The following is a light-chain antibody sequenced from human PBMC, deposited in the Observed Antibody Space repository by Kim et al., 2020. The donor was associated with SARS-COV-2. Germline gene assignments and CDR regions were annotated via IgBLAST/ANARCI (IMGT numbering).Light chain of an antibody. Sequence: SYELTQPPSVSVSPGQTASITCSGDKLGDKYVCWYQQKAGQSPVLVIYKDSHRPSGIPERFSGSNSENRATLTISETQVTDEADYYCQAWDTTTVVFGGGTQLTVL. V-gene: IGLV3-1*01. CDR3: QAWDTTTVV. J-gene: IGLJ3*02. CDR1: KLGDKY. CDR2: KDS.